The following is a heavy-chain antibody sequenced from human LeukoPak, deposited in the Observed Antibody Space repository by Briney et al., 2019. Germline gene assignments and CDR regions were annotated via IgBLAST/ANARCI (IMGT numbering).Heavy chain of an antibody. CDR2: INPNSGGT. CDR3: AKAIAEGAAFDY. V-gene: IGHV1-2*02. CDR1: GYSFTGYY. D-gene: IGHD1-26*01. Sequence: ASVKVSCKASGYSFTGYYMHWVRQAPGQGLEWMGWINPNSGGTNYAQKFQGRVTMTRDTSISTAYMELSRLRSDDTAVYYCAKAIAEGAAFDYWGQGTLVTVSS. J-gene: IGHJ4*02.